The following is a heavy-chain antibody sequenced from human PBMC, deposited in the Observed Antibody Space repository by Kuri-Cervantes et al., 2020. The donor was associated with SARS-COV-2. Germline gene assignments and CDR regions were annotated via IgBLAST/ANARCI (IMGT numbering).Heavy chain of an antibody. Sequence: GESLKISCAASGFTVSSNYMSWVRQAPGKGLEWVSVIYSGGSTYYADSVKGRFTISRDNSKNTLYLQMNSLRAEDTAVYYCARERSNYKENNWFDPWGQGTLVTVSS. CDR2: IYSGGST. V-gene: IGHV3-53*01. CDR3: ARERSNYKENNWFDP. J-gene: IGHJ5*02. D-gene: IGHD4-11*01. CDR1: GFTVSSNY.